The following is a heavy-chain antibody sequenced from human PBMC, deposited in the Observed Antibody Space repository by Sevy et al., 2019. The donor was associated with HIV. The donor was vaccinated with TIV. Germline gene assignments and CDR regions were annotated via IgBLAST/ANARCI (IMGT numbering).Heavy chain of an antibody. J-gene: IGHJ6*02. Sequence: ASVKVSCKASGYTFTSYDINWVRQATGQGLEWMGWMNPNSGNTGYAQKFQGRVTMTRNTSISTAYMELSSLRSEDTAVYYCARGGYRIAVAGTYYYYGMVVWGQGTTVTVSS. CDR2: MNPNSGNT. V-gene: IGHV1-8*01. CDR3: ARGGYRIAVAGTYYYYGMVV. CDR1: GYTFTSYD. D-gene: IGHD6-19*01.